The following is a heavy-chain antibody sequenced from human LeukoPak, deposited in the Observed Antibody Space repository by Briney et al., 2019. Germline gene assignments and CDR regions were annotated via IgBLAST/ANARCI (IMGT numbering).Heavy chain of an antibody. J-gene: IGHJ4*02. V-gene: IGHV1-69*13. CDR2: IIPIFGTA. D-gene: IGHD3-10*01. Sequence: VKVSCKASGGTFSSYTFSWVRQAPGQGLEWMGGIIPIFGTANYAQKFQGRVTITADESTSTAYMELSSLRSEDTAVYYCASASHITMLRGANDYWGQGTLVTVSS. CDR1: GGTFSSYT. CDR3: ASASHITMLRGANDY.